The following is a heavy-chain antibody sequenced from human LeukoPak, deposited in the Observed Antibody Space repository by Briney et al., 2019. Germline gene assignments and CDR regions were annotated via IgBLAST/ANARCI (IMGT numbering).Heavy chain of an antibody. CDR3: ATQGINAFDI. Sequence: GGSLRLSCAASGFTVSSSYMSWVRQAPGKGLEWVSIIYSGGITYYADSVKGRFTISRDNSKNTLYLQMNSLRAEDTAVYYCATQGINAFDIWGQGTMVTVSS. J-gene: IGHJ3*02. CDR2: IYSGGIT. CDR1: GFTVSSSY. V-gene: IGHV3-53*01. D-gene: IGHD5-24*01.